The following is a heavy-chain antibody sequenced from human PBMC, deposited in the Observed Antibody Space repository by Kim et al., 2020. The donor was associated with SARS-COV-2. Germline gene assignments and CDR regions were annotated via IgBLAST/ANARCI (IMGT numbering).Heavy chain of an antibody. CDR3: ARGSSRPTMVRGVIITRNWFDP. V-gene: IGHV4-34*01. J-gene: IGHJ5*02. CDR2: INHSGST. Sequence: SETLSLTCAVYGGSFSGYYWSWIRQPPGKGLEWIGEINHSGSTNYNPSLKSRVTISVDTSKNQLSLKLSSVTAADTAVYYCARGSSRPTMVRGVIITRNWFDPWGQGTLVTVSS. D-gene: IGHD3-10*01. CDR1: GGSFSGYY.